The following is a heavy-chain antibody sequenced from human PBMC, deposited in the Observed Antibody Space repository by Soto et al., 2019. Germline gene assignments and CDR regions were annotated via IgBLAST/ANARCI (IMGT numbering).Heavy chain of an antibody. D-gene: IGHD6-6*01. Sequence: ASVKVSCKASGYTFTSYAMHWVRQAPGQRLEWMGWINAGNGNTKYSQKFQGRVTITRDTSASTAYMELSSLRSEDTAVYYCARVAAARPVTNYGMDVWGQGXTVTVSS. CDR2: INAGNGNT. J-gene: IGHJ6*02. V-gene: IGHV1-3*01. CDR1: GYTFTSYA. CDR3: ARVAAARPVTNYGMDV.